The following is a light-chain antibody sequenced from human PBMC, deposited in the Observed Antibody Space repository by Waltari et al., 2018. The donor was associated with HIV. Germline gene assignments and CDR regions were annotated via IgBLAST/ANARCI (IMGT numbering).Light chain of an antibody. CDR1: QSISSY. Sequence: DIQMTQSPSSLSASVGDRVTITCRASQSISSYLNWYQQKPGKATKLLIYAASSVQRGVPSRFSGSGSGTDFTLTISSLQPEDFATYYCQQSYSTPRTFGQGTKVEIK. V-gene: IGKV1-39*01. J-gene: IGKJ1*01. CDR2: AAS. CDR3: QQSYSTPRT.